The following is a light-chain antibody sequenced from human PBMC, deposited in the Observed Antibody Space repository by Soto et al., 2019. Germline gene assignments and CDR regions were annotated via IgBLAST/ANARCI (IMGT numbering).Light chain of an antibody. J-gene: IGLJ2*01. CDR3: SSYTSSSTVV. CDR1: SSDVGAYNY. V-gene: IGLV2-14*01. CDR2: DVS. Sequence: QSALTQPASVSGSPGQSITISCTGTSSDVGAYNYVSSYQQHPGKAPKLMIFDVSSRPSGVSNRFSASKSGNTASLTISGLQAEDEADYYCSSYTSSSTVVFGGGTKLTVL.